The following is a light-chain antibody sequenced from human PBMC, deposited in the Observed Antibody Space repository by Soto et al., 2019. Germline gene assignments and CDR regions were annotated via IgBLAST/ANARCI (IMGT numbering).Light chain of an antibody. V-gene: IGLV2-14*01. CDR2: VAS. CDR3: SPYSSSSTLV. CDR1: SSGVGGYNY. Sequence: QSALTQPASVSGSPGQSITISCTGTSSGVGGYNYVSWYQQHPGKAPKLMIYVASNRTSGVSNRLSGFKSGNTASLTISGLPSEGEEAYYFSPYSSSSTLVVSGGTKVTVL. J-gene: IGLJ2*01.